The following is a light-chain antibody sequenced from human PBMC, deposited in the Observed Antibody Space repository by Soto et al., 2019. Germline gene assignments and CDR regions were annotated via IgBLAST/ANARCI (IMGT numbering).Light chain of an antibody. J-gene: IGKJ2*01. CDR2: GAS. CDR3: QQYDT. CDR1: QSIVSRD. Sequence: EIVLTQSPGTLSLSPGERATLSCRASQSIVSRDLAWYQQKPGQAPRLLIYGASSRATGIPDRFRGSGSGTDFTITISRLEPEDFAVYYCQQYDTFGQGTKLEIK. V-gene: IGKV3-20*01.